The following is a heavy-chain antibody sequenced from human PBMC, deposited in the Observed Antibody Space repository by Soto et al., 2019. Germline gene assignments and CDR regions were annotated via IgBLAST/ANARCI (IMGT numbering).Heavy chain of an antibody. D-gene: IGHD3-22*01. CDR1: GFTFSDSY. CDR3: ARDLGYYDSSGYFDY. V-gene: IGHV3-11*01. Sequence: QVQLVESGGGLVKPGGSLRLSCAASGFTFSDSYVSWIRQAPGKGLEWVSYISSSDSIIYYSDSVKGRFIISRDNAKNSLYLQMNSLRAEDTAVYYCARDLGYYDSSGYFDYWGQGTLVTVSS. CDR2: ISSSDSII. J-gene: IGHJ4*02.